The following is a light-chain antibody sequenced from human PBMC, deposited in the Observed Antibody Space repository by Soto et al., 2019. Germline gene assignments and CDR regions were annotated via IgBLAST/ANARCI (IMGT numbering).Light chain of an antibody. CDR3: TSYTRNSPPYV. CDR1: SSDVGAYTY. V-gene: IGLV2-14*01. CDR2: DVS. J-gene: IGLJ1*01. Sequence: QSVLTQPASLSGSPGQSITISCTGTSSDVGAYTYVSWYQQHPGKAPKLMIYDVSNRPSGVSNRFSGSKSGKTAFLIIYGVQAEDEANYYGTSYTRNSPPYVFGGGPKVTAL.